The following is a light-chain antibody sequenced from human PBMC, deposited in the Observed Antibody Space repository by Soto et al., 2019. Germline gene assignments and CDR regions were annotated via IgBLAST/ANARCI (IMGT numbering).Light chain of an antibody. Sequence: EIWLAQAPATRSLSSGGTATLSWRGRQTVNSDYLAWFQQRPGQAPRLLIFATSRRATDIPDRFSGSGSGTDFTLAIRRLEPEDFAVYYCHQFGYSPRTFGQGTKV. CDR1: QTVNSDY. CDR2: ATS. J-gene: IGKJ1*01. CDR3: HQFGYSPRT. V-gene: IGKV3-20*01.